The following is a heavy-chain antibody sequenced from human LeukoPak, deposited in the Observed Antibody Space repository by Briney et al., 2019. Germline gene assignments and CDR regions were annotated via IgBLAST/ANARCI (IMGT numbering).Heavy chain of an antibody. CDR2: ISSSSDYI. J-gene: IGHJ4*02. V-gene: IGHV3-21*01. Sequence: GGSLRLSCAASGFTFSSYSMNWVRQAPGKGLEWVSSISSSSDYIYYADSMKGRFTISRDNAKNSLYLQMNSLRAEDTAVYYWARTYCSGGRCYWAVDYWGQGTLVTVSS. CDR1: GFTFSSYS. CDR3: ARTYCSGGRCYWAVDY. D-gene: IGHD2-15*01.